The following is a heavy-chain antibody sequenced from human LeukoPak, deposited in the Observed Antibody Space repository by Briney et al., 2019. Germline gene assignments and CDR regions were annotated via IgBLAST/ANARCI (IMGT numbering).Heavy chain of an antibody. Sequence: GGSLRLSCAASGFTFTSYAMYWVRQAPGKGLEWVSGIFGSGGNPHYADSVQGRFTISRDNYQNTVYLQMNSLRAEDTAVYYCAKTTTGYSSGRYPGWPVDYWGQGTLVTVSS. J-gene: IGHJ4*02. CDR2: IFGSGGNP. V-gene: IGHV3-23*01. CDR3: AKTTTGYSSGRYPGWPVDY. CDR1: GFTFTSYA. D-gene: IGHD6-19*01.